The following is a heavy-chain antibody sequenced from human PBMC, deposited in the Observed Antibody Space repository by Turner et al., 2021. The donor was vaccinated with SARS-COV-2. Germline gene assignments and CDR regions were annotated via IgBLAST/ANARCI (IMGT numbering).Heavy chain of an antibody. CDR3: ARGRGFCTSTSCYTNDAFDI. J-gene: IGHJ3*02. CDR1: GFPFSSYD. CDR2: IGTAGDP. V-gene: IGHV3-13*05. D-gene: IGHD2-2*02. Sequence: EVQLVESGGGLFQPGGSLRLSCAASGFPFSSYDMHWVRQATGKGLECVSAIGTAGDPYYPGSVKGRFTISRENAKNSLYLQMNSLRAGDTAVYYCARGRGFCTSTSCYTNDAFDIWGQGTMVTISS.